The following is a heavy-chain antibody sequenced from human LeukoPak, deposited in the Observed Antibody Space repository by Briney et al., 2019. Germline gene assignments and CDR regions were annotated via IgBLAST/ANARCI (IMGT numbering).Heavy chain of an antibody. CDR1: GASINSGSYY. V-gene: IGHV4-61*02. CDR3: ATMNWNDGGYYFDY. D-gene: IGHD1-1*01. Sequence: PSETLSLTCTVSGASINSGSYYWAWLRQPAGKGLEWIGRSYTTGSTNYNPSLKSRVTVSVDTSKNQFSLKLSSVTAADTAAYYCATMNWNDGGYYFDYWGQGTLATVSS. CDR2: SYTTGST. J-gene: IGHJ4*02.